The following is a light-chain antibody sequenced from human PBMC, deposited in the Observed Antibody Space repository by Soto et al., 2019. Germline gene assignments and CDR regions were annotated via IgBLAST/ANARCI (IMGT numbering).Light chain of an antibody. CDR1: QSVSSSY. Sequence: EIVLTQSPGTLSLSPGERATLSCRASQSVSSSYLAWYQQKPGQAPRLLIYGASSRATGIPDRFSGSGSGTDFTLTISRLEPEDFGVYYCQQYDSSPVKFGQGTKVEIK. CDR3: QQYDSSPVK. CDR2: GAS. J-gene: IGKJ1*01. V-gene: IGKV3-20*01.